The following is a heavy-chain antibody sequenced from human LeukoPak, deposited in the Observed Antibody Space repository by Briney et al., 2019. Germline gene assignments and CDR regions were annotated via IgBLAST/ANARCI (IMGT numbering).Heavy chain of an antibody. D-gene: IGHD5-24*01. V-gene: IGHV4-30-4*08. CDR1: GGSISSGDYY. Sequence: SQTLSLTCTVSGGSISSGDYYWNWIRQPPGKGLEWIGYIYYSGSTYYNPSLKSRLTISVDTSKNQFSLKLSSVTAADTAVYYCARKRRDGYNLGYFDYWGQGTLVTVSS. CDR3: ARKRRDGYNLGYFDY. CDR2: IYYSGST. J-gene: IGHJ4*02.